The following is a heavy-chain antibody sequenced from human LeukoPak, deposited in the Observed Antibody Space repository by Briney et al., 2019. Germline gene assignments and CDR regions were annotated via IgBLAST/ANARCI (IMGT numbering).Heavy chain of an antibody. CDR1: GYTFTGYY. CDR2: INPNSGGT. CDR3: ARDRYDILTGYYFLYYFDY. Sequence: VKVSCKASGYTFTGYYMHWVRQAPGQGLEWMGWINPNSGGTNNAQKFQGRVTMTRDTSISTAYMELSRLRSDDTAVYYCARDRYDILTGYYFLYYFDYWGQGTLVTVSS. D-gene: IGHD3-9*01. V-gene: IGHV1-2*02. J-gene: IGHJ4*02.